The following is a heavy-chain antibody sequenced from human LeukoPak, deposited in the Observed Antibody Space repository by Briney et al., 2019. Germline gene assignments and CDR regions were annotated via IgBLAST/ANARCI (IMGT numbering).Heavy chain of an antibody. V-gene: IGHV4-31*03. Sequence: PSETLSLTCTVSGGSISSGGYYWSWIRQHPGKGLEWIGYIYYSGSTYYNPSLKSRVTISVDTSKNQFSLKLSSVTAADTAVYYCARGSSSPRRGWFDPWGQGTLVTVSS. CDR2: IYYSGST. J-gene: IGHJ5*02. CDR3: ARGSSSPRRGWFDP. CDR1: GGSISSGGYY. D-gene: IGHD6-13*01.